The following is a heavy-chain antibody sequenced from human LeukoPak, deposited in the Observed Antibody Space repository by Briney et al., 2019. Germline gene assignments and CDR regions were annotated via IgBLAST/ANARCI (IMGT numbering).Heavy chain of an antibody. CDR3: ARAGNWNDLDY. Sequence: SETLSLTCTVSGGSFSSGSYFWTWLRQPPGMGLQWIGYIHYSGSTNYNPSLKSRVTISLDTSKNQFSLKLNSVTAADTAVYYCARAGNWNDLDYWGQGTLVTVSS. V-gene: IGHV4-61*01. D-gene: IGHD1-1*01. CDR1: GGSFSSGSYF. J-gene: IGHJ4*02. CDR2: IHYSGST.